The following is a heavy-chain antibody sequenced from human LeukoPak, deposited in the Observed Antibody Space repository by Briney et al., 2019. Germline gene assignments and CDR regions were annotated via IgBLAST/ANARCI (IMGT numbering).Heavy chain of an antibody. V-gene: IGHV4-31*03. J-gene: IGHJ3*02. D-gene: IGHD2-2*01. Sequence: SQTLSLTCTVSGGSISSGGYYWSWIRQHPGKGLEWIGYIYYSGSTYYNPSLKSRVTISVDTSNSQFSLKLSSVTAADTAVYYCARNSARVRYCSSTSCHGEASDIWGQGTMVTVSS. CDR2: IYYSGST. CDR1: GGSISSGGYY. CDR3: ARNSARVRYCSSTSCHGEASDI.